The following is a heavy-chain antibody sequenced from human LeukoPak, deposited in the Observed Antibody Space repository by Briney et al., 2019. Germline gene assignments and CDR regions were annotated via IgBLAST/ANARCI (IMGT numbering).Heavy chain of an antibody. CDR3: ARDCSGGSCYDAFDI. D-gene: IGHD2-15*01. V-gene: IGHV4-30-4*01. Sequence: RPSETLSLTCTVSGASVRSGDYYWSWIRQPPGKGLEWIGYIYDSGSTYYNPSLKSRITISVDTSENRFSLKLSSVTATDTAVYYCARDCSGGSCYDAFDIWGQGTMVTVSS. CDR2: IYDSGST. CDR1: GASVRSGDYY. J-gene: IGHJ3*02.